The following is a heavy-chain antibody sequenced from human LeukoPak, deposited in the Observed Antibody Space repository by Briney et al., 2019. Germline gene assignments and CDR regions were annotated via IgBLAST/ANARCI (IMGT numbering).Heavy chain of an antibody. V-gene: IGHV4-59*12. CDR3: ARDRVPAAFFDY. D-gene: IGHD2-2*01. Sequence: SETLSLTCTVSGGSISSYYWSWIRQPPGKGLEWIGYIYYSGSTYYNPSLKSRVTISVDTSKNQFSLKLSSVTAADTAVYYCARDRVPAAFFDYWGQGTLVTVSS. CDR2: IYYSGST. J-gene: IGHJ4*02. CDR1: GGSISSYY.